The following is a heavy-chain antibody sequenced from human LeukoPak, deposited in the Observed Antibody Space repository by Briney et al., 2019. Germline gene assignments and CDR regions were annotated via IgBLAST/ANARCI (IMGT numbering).Heavy chain of an antibody. CDR3: ARDPHRGGDYDY. CDR1: GFTFSSYW. J-gene: IGHJ4*02. CDR2: IKPDGSDQ. Sequence: GGSLRLSCAASGFTFSSYWMNWVRQAPGKGLEWVANIKPDGSDQYYVDSARGRFTISRDNAKNSLYLQMNSLRAEDTAVYYCARDPHRGGDYDYWGEGTLVTVSS. D-gene: IGHD4-17*01. V-gene: IGHV3-7*05.